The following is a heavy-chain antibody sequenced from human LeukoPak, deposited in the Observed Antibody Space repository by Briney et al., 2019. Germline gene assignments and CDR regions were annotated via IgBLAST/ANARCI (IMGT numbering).Heavy chain of an antibody. J-gene: IGHJ4*02. CDR1: GFTFRTYW. CDR2: IKQDGSEK. D-gene: IGHD3-22*01. CDR3: ARDGRAGSGYYRKDDY. Sequence: GGPLRPSCAASGFTFRTYWMTWGRQAPGKGRSGLANIKQDGSEKYSVDSVKGRFTISRDNAKNSLYLQMSSLRAEDTAVYYCARDGRAGSGYYRKDDYWGQGTLVTVSS. V-gene: IGHV3-7*01.